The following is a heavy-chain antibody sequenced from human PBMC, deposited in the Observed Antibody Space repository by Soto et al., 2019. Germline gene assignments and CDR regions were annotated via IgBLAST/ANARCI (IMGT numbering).Heavy chain of an antibody. CDR2: IIPIFGTA. Sequence: ASVKVSCKASGGTFSSYAISWVRQAPGQGLEWMGGIIPIFGTANYAQKFQGRVTITADESTSTAYMELSSLRSEDTAVYYCARVVSAMVRYGLSPIEYWRQATRGTVSS. J-gene: IGHJ4*02. V-gene: IGHV1-69*13. CDR3: ARVVSAMVRYGLSPIEY. D-gene: IGHD5-18*01. CDR1: GGTFSSYA.